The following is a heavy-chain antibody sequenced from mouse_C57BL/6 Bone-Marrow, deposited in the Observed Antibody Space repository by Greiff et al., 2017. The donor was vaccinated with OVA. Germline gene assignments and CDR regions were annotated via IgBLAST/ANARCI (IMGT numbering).Heavy chain of an antibody. J-gene: IGHJ2*01. V-gene: IGHV2-2*01. CDR2: IWSGGST. CDR3: ARIDFGYYGSSPYYFDY. CDR1: GFSLTSYG. D-gene: IGHD1-1*01. Sequence: VQVVESGPGLVQPSQSLSITCTVSGFSLTSYGVHWVRQSPGKGLEWLGVIWSGGSTDYNAAFISRLSISKDNSKSQVFFKMNSLQADDTAIYYCARIDFGYYGSSPYYFDYWGQGTTLTVSS.